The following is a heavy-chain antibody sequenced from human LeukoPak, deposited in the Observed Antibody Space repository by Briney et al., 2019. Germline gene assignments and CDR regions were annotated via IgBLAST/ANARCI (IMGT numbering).Heavy chain of an antibody. V-gene: IGHV4-39*07. J-gene: IGHJ4*02. CDR2: INYGGGT. CDR1: GDSISSSFYY. CDR3: ARESFEEPGTMDH. D-gene: IGHD4/OR15-4a*01. Sequence: SETLSLTCTVSGDSISSSFYYWGWIRQPPGKGLEWIGSINYGGGTHYNPSLKSRATIFLDTSMNQFSLRLTSVTAADTALYFCARESFEEPGTMDHWGQGTLVSVSS.